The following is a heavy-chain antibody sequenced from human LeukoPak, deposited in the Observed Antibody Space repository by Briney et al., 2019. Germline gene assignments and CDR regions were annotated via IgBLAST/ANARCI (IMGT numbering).Heavy chain of an antibody. D-gene: IGHD5-18*01. J-gene: IGHJ4*02. CDR3: ARTPWIQLWLPDYFDY. V-gene: IGHV1-18*01. CDR1: GYTFTSYG. Sequence: ASVKVSCKASGYTFTSYGISWVRQAPGQGLEWMGWISAYNGNTNYAQKLQGRVTMTTDTSTSTAYMELRSLRSDDTAVYYCARTPWIQLWLPDYFDYWGQGTLVPVSS. CDR2: ISAYNGNT.